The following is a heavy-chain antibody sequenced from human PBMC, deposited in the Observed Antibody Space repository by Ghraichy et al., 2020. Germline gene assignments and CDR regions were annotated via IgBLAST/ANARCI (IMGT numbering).Heavy chain of an antibody. CDR2: IYPGDSDT. CDR1: GYSFTSYW. J-gene: IGHJ4*02. CDR3: ARADYDFWSGYVYYFDY. D-gene: IGHD3-3*01. V-gene: IGHV5-51*01. Sequence: GESLNISCKGSGYSFTSYWIGWVRQMPGKGLEWMGIIYPGDSDTRYSPSFQGQVTISADKSISTAYLQWSSLKASDTAMYYCARADYDFWSGYVYYFDYWGQGTLVTVSS.